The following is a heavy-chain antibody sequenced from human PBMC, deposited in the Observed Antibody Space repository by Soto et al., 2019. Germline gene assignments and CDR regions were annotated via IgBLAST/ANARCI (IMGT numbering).Heavy chain of an antibody. Sequence: EVQLVESGGGLVQPGGSLRLSCAASGFTFSNYAMHWVRQPTGKGLEWVSGIGAAGDTYYPGSVKGRFTISRENAKNSLYLQMHSLRAGDTAVYYCAAEGVTSVAQFDNWGQGTLVTVSS. CDR3: AAEGVTSVAQFDN. J-gene: IGHJ4*02. CDR2: IGAAGDT. CDR1: GFTFSNYA. D-gene: IGHD4-4*01. V-gene: IGHV3-13*01.